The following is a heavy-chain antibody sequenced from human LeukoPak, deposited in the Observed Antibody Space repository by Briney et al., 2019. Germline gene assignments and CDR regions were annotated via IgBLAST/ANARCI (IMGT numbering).Heavy chain of an antibody. CDR3: ARAFVVVPAAMPC. D-gene: IGHD2-2*01. J-gene: IGHJ4*02. Sequence: ASVKVSCKASGYTFTSYAMHWVRQAPGQRLEWMGWINAGNGNTKYSQKFQGRVTITRDTSASTAYMELSSLRSEDTAVYYCARAFVVVPAAMPCWGQGTLVTVSS. CDR2: INAGNGNT. CDR1: GYTFTSYA. V-gene: IGHV1-3*01.